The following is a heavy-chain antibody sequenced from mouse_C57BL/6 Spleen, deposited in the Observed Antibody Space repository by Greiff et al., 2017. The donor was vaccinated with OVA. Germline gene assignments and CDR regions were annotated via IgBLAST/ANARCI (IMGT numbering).Heavy chain of an antibody. CDR2: IDPSDSYT. CDR3: ARREGYYAMDY. J-gene: IGHJ4*01. V-gene: IGHV1-50*01. CDR1: GYTFTSYW. Sequence: QVQLKQPGAELVKPGASVKLSCKASGYTFTSYWMQWVKQRPGQGLEWIGEIDPSDSYTNYNQKFKGKATLTVDTSSSTAYMQLSSLTSEDSAVYYCARREGYYAMDYWGQGTSVTVSS.